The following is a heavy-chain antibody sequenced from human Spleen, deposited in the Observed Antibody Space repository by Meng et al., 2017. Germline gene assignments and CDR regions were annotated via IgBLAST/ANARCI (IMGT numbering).Heavy chain of an antibody. Sequence: ASVKVSCKASGYTFTDFYMHWVRQAPGQGLDWMGIINPTDGGTFYAQKFQDRVTMTRDTSTTTVYMELSSLRSEDTAVYYCARAGVAAAGQLDPWGQGTLVTVSS. V-gene: IGHV1-46*01. CDR3: ARAGVAAAGQLDP. CDR2: INPTDGGT. J-gene: IGHJ5*02. D-gene: IGHD6-13*01. CDR1: GYTFTDFY.